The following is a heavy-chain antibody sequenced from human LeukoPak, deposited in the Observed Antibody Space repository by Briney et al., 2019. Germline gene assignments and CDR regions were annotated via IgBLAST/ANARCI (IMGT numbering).Heavy chain of an antibody. J-gene: IGHJ4*02. D-gene: IGHD6-19*01. Sequence: GASVKVSCKASGYTFSGYYMHWVRQAPGQGLEWMGRINPNSGGTNYAQKFQGRVTMTRDTSTSTAYIELSRLRSDDTAVYYCARDQVRYSRGWPLGYWGQGTLVTVSS. CDR2: INPNSGGT. V-gene: IGHV1-2*06. CDR1: GYTFSGYY. CDR3: ARDQVRYSRGWPLGY.